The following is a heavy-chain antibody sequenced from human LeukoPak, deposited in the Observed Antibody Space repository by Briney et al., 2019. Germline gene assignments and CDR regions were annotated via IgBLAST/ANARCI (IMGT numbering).Heavy chain of an antibody. J-gene: IGHJ4*02. CDR2: IMATNANK. CDR3: ARDDPFPVAGTIDY. Sequence: ASLKVSSTASVYTFITYGISWVRHAPGHGLEWMGWIMATNANKKNAQKVQGRVTMTTDAYTSRACVELRSLRSDDTAVYYCARDDPFPVAGTIDYWGQGTLVTVSS. D-gene: IGHD6-19*01. V-gene: IGHV1-18*01. CDR1: VYTFITYG.